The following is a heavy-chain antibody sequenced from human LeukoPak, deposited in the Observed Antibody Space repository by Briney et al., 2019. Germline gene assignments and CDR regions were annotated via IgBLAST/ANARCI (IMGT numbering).Heavy chain of an antibody. CDR3: AKDSIRIMITFGGVISPDY. CDR1: GFTFSSHA. J-gene: IGHJ4*02. Sequence: GGSLRLSCAASGFTFSSHAMSWVRQAPGKGLEWVSAISGSGGSTYYADSVKGRFTISRDNSKNTLYLQMNSLRAEDTAVYYCAKDSIRIMITFGGVISPDYWRQGTLVTVSS. CDR2: ISGSGGST. D-gene: IGHD3-16*02. V-gene: IGHV3-23*01.